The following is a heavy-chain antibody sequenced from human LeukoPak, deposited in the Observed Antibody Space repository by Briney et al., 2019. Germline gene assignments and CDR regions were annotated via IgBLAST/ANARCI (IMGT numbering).Heavy chain of an antibody. CDR3: VRGTWGFDP. CDR1: GFTFTTYG. J-gene: IGHJ5*02. Sequence: PGGSLGLSCAATGFTFTTYGMTWVRQAPGKGLEWVSSIRDSGGFTYYADSVKGRFTISRDNSKNTLYLQINSLRAEDTAVYYCVRGTWGFDPWGQGTLVTVSS. CDR2: IRDSGGFT. V-gene: IGHV3-23*01. D-gene: IGHD1-26*01.